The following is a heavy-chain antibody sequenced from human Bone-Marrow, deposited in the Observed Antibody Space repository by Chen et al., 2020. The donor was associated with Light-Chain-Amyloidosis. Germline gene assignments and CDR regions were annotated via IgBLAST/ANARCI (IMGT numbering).Heavy chain of an antibody. CDR2: ISGSGGSR. CDR1: GFAFSSYA. V-gene: IGHV3-23*04. D-gene: IGHD3-9*01. J-gene: IGHJ3*02. CDR3: AKDISYDDILPGYPADAFDI. Sequence: EVQLVESGGGLLQRGGSLRLSCAASGFAFSSYAMSWVRQAPGKGLEWVSTISGSGGSRYYGDSVKVRLNISRDNSKNALFLQMNSLRAEDTAVYYCAKDISYDDILPGYPADAFDIWGQGTMVTVSS.